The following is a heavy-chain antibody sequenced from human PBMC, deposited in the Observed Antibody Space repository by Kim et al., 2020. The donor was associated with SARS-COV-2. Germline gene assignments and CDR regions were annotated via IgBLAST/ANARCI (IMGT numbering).Heavy chain of an antibody. J-gene: IGHJ4*02. CDR1: GFIFSRYA. Sequence: GGSLRLSCAASGFIFSRYAMSWVRQAPGKGLEWVSGTSNSGGTTYYADSVKGRFTISRDNSKNTNTLYLQMSSLRFEDTAIYYCAKDLGPGTSVGYDYWGQGIVVTVSS. CDR3: AKDLGPGTSVGYDY. CDR2: TSNSGGTT. V-gene: IGHV3-23*01. D-gene: IGHD2-2*03.